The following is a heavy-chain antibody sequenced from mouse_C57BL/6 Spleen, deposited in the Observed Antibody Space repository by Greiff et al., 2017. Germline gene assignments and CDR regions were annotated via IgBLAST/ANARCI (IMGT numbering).Heavy chain of an antibody. CDR3: ASSSTVAADAMCY. Sequence: QVQLQQPGAELVKPGASVKMSCKASGYTFTSYWITWVKQRPGQGLEWIGDIYPGSGRTTYNEKFKSKATLTVDTSSSTAYMQLSILTSEDSAVYNCASSSTVAADAMCYWGQGTSVTFAS. D-gene: IGHD1-1*01. V-gene: IGHV1-55*01. J-gene: IGHJ4*01. CDR2: IYPGSGRT. CDR1: GYTFTSYW.